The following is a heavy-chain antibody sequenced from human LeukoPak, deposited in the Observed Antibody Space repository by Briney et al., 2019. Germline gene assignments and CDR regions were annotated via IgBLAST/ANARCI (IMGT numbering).Heavy chain of an antibody. V-gene: IGHV4-4*07. CDR3: ARAVTGTAGPVYYYYMDV. D-gene: IGHD1-1*01. CDR1: GGSISSYC. CDR2: IYTSGST. Sequence: SETLSLTCTVSGGSISSYCWSWIRQPAGKGLEWIGRIYTSGSTNYNPSLKSRVTISVDKSKNQFSLKLSSVTAADTAVYYCARAVTGTAGPVYYYYMDVWGKGTTVTVSS. J-gene: IGHJ6*03.